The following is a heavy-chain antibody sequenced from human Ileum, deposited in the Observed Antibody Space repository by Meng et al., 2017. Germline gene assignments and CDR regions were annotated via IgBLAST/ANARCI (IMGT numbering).Heavy chain of an antibody. D-gene: IGHD2-15*01. CDR3: TKESPPTVVSPMGY. V-gene: IGHV4-31*03. CDR2: IYYSGTT. J-gene: IGHJ4*02. CDR1: GGSISSGGYY. Sequence: QVQLQESGPGLVKPSQTLSLTCTVSGGSISSGGYYWSWIRQHPGKGLEWIGYIYYSGTTYYNPSLKSRVTISVDTSKNQFSLKLSSVTAADTAVYYRTKESPPTVVSPMGYSGQGILVTVSS.